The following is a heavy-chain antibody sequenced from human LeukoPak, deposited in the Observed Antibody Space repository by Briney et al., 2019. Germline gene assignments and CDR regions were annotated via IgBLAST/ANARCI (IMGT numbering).Heavy chain of an antibody. Sequence: SEALSLTCTVSGGSTSSSNYYWGWLRQPPGKGLEWIGGIHYSGNTYYNPSLKSRVTISVDTSKNQFSLKLSSVTAADTAVYYCARSAGYYFDYWGQGTLVTVSS. J-gene: IGHJ4*02. V-gene: IGHV4-39*07. CDR3: ARSAGYYFDY. CDR2: IHYSGNT. D-gene: IGHD1-14*01. CDR1: GGSTSSSNYY.